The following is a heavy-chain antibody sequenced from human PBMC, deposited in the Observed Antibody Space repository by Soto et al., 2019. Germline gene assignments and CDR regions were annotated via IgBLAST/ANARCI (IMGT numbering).Heavy chain of an antibody. J-gene: IGHJ4*02. CDR2: ISGSGSST. D-gene: IGHD2-2*01. CDR3: AKGDRNQPAVFDY. V-gene: IGHV3-23*01. Sequence: DVQLLESGGGLLVQPGGSLRLSCAASGFTFSSYAMSWVSQAPGKGLEWVSGISGSGSSTYYVDSVKGRFTISRDNSKKTLSLQMNSLRADDTAVYYCAKGDRNQPAVFDYWGQGTLVTVSS. CDR1: GFTFSSYA.